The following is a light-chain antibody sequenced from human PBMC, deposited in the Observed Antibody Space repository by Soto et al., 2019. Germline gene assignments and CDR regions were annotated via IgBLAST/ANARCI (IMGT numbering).Light chain of an antibody. CDR1: SSDVGGYNY. Sequence: QTLLTKPCSVSGSPGQTITISCTGTSSDVGGYNYVSWYQQHPGKAPKLMIYDVTTRPSGVPDRFSGSKSGNKASLTISGLQAEDEADYFCSSHSASSVVFGTGPKVTVL. V-gene: IGLV2-11*01. J-gene: IGLJ1*01. CDR2: DVT. CDR3: SSHSASSVV.